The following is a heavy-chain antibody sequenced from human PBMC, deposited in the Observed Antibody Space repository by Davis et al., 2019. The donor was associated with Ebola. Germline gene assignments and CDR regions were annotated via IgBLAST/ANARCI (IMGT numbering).Heavy chain of an antibody. Sequence: GGSLRLSCAASGFSFSSYSMNWGRHAPGKGLEWVSSISSGSSYMYYADSVKGRFTISRDNAKNSLYLQMNSLRAEDTAVYYCARTKYYDSSSYYLNYFDYWGQGTLVTVSS. V-gene: IGHV3-21*01. CDR2: ISSGSSYM. CDR3: ARTKYYDSSSYYLNYFDY. J-gene: IGHJ4*02. D-gene: IGHD3-22*01. CDR1: GFSFSSYS.